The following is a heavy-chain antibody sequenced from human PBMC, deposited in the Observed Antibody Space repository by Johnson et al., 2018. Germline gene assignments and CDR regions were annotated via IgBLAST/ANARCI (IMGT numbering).Heavy chain of an antibody. J-gene: IGHJ1*01. Sequence: EVQLLESGGGLVQPGGSRRLSCAASGFSVSRDYMSWVRQAPGKALEWVSVIYSGGSTYYADSVKGRFTISRDNSKNTVYLQMNSLKTEDTAVYYCSRVRSRNAAEYFQHWGQGTLVTVSS. CDR1: GFSVSRDY. V-gene: IGHV3-53*01. CDR2: IYSGGST. CDR3: SRVRSRNAAEYFQH.